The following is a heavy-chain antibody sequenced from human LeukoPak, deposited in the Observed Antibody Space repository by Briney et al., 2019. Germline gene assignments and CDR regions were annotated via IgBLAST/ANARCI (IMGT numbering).Heavy chain of an antibody. Sequence: GGSLRLSCVASGFSFNSYWMSWVRQAPGKGLEWVANIKQDGSGKSYVGSVKGRFTISRDNAKNSLYLQMNSLRAADTAIYFCAKGAWNFDLWGRGTLVSVSS. V-gene: IGHV3-7*01. CDR3: AKGAWNFDL. CDR1: GFSFNSYW. CDR2: IKQDGSGK. J-gene: IGHJ2*01.